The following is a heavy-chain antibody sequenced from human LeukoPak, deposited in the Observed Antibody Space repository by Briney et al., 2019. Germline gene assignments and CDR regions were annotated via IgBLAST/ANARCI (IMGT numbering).Heavy chain of an antibody. CDR1: GFTFSSYA. V-gene: IGHV3-30*04. CDR3: AHFRGPSAADAFDI. Sequence: GGSLRLSCAASGFTFSSYAMHWVRQAPGKGLEWVAVISYDGSNKYYADSVKGRFTISRDNSKNTLYLQMNSLRAEDTAVYYCAHFRGPSAADAFDIWGQGTMVTVSS. CDR2: ISYDGSNK. D-gene: IGHD3-3*02. J-gene: IGHJ3*02.